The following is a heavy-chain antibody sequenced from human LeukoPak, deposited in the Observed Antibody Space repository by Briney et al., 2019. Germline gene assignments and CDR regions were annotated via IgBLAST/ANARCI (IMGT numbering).Heavy chain of an antibody. V-gene: IGHV4-38-2*02. D-gene: IGHD3-3*01. CDR2: IYHTGST. Sequence: SETLSLTCTVSGHSIINSFYWGWIRQPPGKGLEWIGSIYHTGSTYYNPSLKSRVTISVDTSKNQFSLKLNSVTAADTAVYYCARENFWSGYRLGFDYWGQGTLVTVSS. J-gene: IGHJ4*02. CDR1: GHSIINSFY. CDR3: ARENFWSGYRLGFDY.